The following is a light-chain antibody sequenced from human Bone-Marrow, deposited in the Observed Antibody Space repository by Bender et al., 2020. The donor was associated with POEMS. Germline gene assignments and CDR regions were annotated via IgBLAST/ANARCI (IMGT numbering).Light chain of an antibody. J-gene: IGLJ3*02. CDR2: DVS. CDR3: NSYTSSNTWV. V-gene: IGLV2-14*03. CDR1: SNDVGDYDY. Sequence: QSALTQPASVSGSPGQSITISCSGTSNDVGDYDYVSWYQTHPGKAPKIMIFDVSKRPSGVSNRFSGSKSGNTASLTISGLQPADEADYYCNSYTSSNTWVFGGGTKLTVL.